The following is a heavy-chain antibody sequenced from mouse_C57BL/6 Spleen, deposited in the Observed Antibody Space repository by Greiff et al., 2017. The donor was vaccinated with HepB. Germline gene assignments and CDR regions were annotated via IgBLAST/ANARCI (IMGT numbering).Heavy chain of an antibody. CDR1: GYTFTSYW. V-gene: IGHV1-50*01. CDR3: AREWDGFAY. J-gene: IGHJ3*01. Sequence: QVQLQQPGAELVKPGASVKLSCKASGYTFTSYWMQWVKQRPGQGLEWIGEIDPSDSYTNYNQKFKGKATLTVDTSSSTAYMQLSSLTSEDSAVYYCAREWDGFAYWGQGTLVTVSA. CDR2: IDPSDSYT. D-gene: IGHD4-1*01.